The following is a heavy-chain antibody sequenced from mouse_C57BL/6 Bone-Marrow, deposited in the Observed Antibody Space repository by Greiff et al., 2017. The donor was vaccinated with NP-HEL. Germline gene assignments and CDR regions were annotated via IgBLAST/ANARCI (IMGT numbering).Heavy chain of an antibody. CDR1: GFTFSSYG. J-gene: IGHJ1*03. V-gene: IGHV5-6*01. Sequence: EVKLMESGGDLVKPGGSLKLSCAASGFTFSSYGMSWVRQTPDKRLEWVATISSGGSYTYYPDSVKGRFTISRDNAKNTLYLQMSSLKSEDTAMYYCASPYGNYWYFDVWGTGTTVTVSS. CDR2: ISSGGSYT. D-gene: IGHD2-1*01. CDR3: ASPYGNYWYFDV.